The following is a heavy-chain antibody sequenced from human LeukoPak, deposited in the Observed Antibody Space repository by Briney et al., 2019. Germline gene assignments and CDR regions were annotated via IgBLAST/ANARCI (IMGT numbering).Heavy chain of an antibody. CDR1: GFTFGDHA. J-gene: IGHJ6*02. CDR2: IRSKAYRGTT. Sequence: GGSLRLSCTSSGFTFGDHAMSWVRQAPGKGLEWVGFIRSKAYRGTTEYAAPVKGRFTISRDDSKSIAYLQMNSLKTEDTAVYYCSRGPIQLWPYYGMDVWGQGTTVIVSS. V-gene: IGHV3-49*04. CDR3: SRGPIQLWPYYGMDV. D-gene: IGHD5-18*01.